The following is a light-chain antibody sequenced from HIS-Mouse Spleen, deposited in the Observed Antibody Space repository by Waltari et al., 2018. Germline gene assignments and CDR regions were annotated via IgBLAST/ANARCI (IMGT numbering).Light chain of an antibody. J-gene: IGLJ2*01. Sequence: SYVLTQPPSVSVAPGKTARITCGGNNIGSKSVHWYQQKPGQAPVLVVYDESDRPSGMPARFSGSNSGSTATLTISRVEAGDEADYYCQVWDSSSDHVVFGGGTKLTVL. CDR2: DES. V-gene: IGLV3-21*03. CDR1: NIGSKS. CDR3: QVWDSSSDHVV.